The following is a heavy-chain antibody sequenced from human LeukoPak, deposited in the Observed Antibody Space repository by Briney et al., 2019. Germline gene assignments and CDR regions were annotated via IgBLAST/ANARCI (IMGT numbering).Heavy chain of an antibody. V-gene: IGHV4-59*08. D-gene: IGHD5-12*01. J-gene: IGHJ3*02. CDR1: GGSISSYY. CDR2: IYSSGST. Sequence: SETLSLTCTVSGGSISSYYWSWIRQPPGKGLEWIGYIYSSGSTNYSPSLKSRVTISVDTSKNQFSLKRYSVTAADTAVYYCARRYSGYGNAFDIWGQGTMVTVSS. CDR3: ARRYSGYGNAFDI.